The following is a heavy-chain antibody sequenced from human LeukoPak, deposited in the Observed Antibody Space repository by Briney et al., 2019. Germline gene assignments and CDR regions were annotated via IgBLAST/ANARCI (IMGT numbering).Heavy chain of an antibody. CDR2: ISSNGGST. V-gene: IGHV3-64*01. D-gene: IGHD6-6*01. Sequence: GGSLRLSRAASGFTFSSYAMHWVRQAPGKGLEYVSAISSNGGSTYYANSVKGRFTISRDNSRNTLYLQMGSLRAEDMAVYYCARGPRYSSSSYYFDYWGQGTLVTVSS. CDR1: GFTFSSYA. CDR3: ARGPRYSSSSYYFDY. J-gene: IGHJ4*02.